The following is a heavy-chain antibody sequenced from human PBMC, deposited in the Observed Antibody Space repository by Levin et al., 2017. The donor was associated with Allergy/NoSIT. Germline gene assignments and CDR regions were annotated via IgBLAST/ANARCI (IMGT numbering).Heavy chain of an antibody. Sequence: PGASVKVSCAASGFTFSDYPMHWVRKAPGKGLEWMAVISHDGSSKYYADSVTGRFTISRDNSKNTLHLQMNSLSSEDTAVYYCARDRGAQQWEYYFDFWGQGTLVTVSS. V-gene: IGHV3-30-3*01. CDR3: ARDRGAQQWEYYFDF. CDR1: GFTFSDYP. J-gene: IGHJ4*02. CDR2: ISHDGSSK. D-gene: IGHD3-10*01.